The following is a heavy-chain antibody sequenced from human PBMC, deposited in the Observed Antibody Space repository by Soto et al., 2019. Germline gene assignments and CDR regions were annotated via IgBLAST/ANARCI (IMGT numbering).Heavy chain of an antibody. J-gene: IGHJ4*02. D-gene: IGHD3-22*01. V-gene: IGHV3-66*01. CDR2: IYSGGNT. Sequence: RQAPGKGLEWVSVIYSGGNTYYADSVKGRFTISRDNSKNTVYLQLNSLRAEDTAVYYCARAGYYDSSGYYHGDYFDYRGQGT. CDR3: ARAGYYDSSGYYHGDYFDY.